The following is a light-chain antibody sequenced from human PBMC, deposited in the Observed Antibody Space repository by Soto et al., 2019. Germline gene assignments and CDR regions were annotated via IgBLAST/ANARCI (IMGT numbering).Light chain of an antibody. J-gene: IGLJ2*01. Sequence: QSALTQPPSASGSPGQSVTISCTGTSSDVGGYNFVSWYQQHPGKAPKLMIYEVSERPSGVPDRFSGSKSGNMASLTVSGLQAEDGADYYCSSYAGSNIVVFGGGTKLTVL. CDR1: SSDVGGYNF. V-gene: IGLV2-8*01. CDR2: EVS. CDR3: SSYAGSNIVV.